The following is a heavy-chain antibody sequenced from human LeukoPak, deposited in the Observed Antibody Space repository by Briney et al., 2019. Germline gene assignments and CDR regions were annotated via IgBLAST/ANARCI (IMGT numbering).Heavy chain of an antibody. V-gene: IGHV3-30*03. Sequence: GGSLRLSCAASGFTFSSYGMHWVRQAPGKGLEWVAVISYDGSNKYYADSVKGRFTISRDNSKNTLYLQMNSLRAEDTAVYYCARGFYCSSTSCYHYFDYWGQGTLVTVSS. CDR1: GFTFSSYG. J-gene: IGHJ4*02. CDR2: ISYDGSNK. D-gene: IGHD2-2*01. CDR3: ARGFYCSSTSCYHYFDY.